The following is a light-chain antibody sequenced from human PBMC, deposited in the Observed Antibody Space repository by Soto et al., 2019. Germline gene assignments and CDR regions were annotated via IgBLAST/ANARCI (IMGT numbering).Light chain of an antibody. V-gene: IGLV2-14*01. Sequence: QSALTQPASVSGSPGQSITISCSGTSNDVGANDYVFWHQQYSDKAPKLMIYEVSNRPSGVSNRFSGSKSGNTAYLTISGLQAEDEADYYCSSLTSDITRFGGGTKLTVL. CDR2: EVS. CDR1: SNDVGANDY. J-gene: IGLJ2*01. CDR3: SSLTSDITR.